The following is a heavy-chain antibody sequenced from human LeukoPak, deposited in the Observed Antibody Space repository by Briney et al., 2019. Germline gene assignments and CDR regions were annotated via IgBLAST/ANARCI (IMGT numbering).Heavy chain of an antibody. Sequence: ASVRVSCKASGYTFTHHGISWVRQAPGQGLEWMAWISCYNGDTHYAQKFQGRVTLTTDTSTSTVYMELRTLRSDDTAVYYCARDPTNTSGRYAYFDFWGQGTLVTVSS. V-gene: IGHV1-18*01. CDR3: ARDPTNTSGRYAYFDF. J-gene: IGHJ4*02. D-gene: IGHD6-19*01. CDR2: ISCYNGDT. CDR1: GYTFTHHG.